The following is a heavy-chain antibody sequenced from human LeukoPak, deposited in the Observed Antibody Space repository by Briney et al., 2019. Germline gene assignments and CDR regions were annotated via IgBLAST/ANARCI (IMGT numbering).Heavy chain of an antibody. Sequence: ASMKVSCKVSGYTLTELSMHWVRQAPAKGLEWMGGFDPEDGETIYAQKFQGRVTMTEDTSTDTAYMELSSLRYEDTAVYYCGRGVDISFDYWGRGTLVPVSS. J-gene: IGHJ4*02. CDR3: GRGVDISFDY. CDR2: FDPEDGET. CDR1: GYTLTELS. V-gene: IGHV1-24*01. D-gene: IGHD2-2*03.